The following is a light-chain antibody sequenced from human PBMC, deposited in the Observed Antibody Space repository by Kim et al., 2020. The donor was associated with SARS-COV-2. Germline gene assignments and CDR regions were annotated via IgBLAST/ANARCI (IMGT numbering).Light chain of an antibody. CDR2: DAS. J-gene: IGKJ4*01. CDR3: QQRSNWPLT. Sequence: EIVLTQSPATLSLSPGERGTLSCRASQSVSSYLAWYQQKPGQAPRLLIYDASNRATGIPARFSGSGSGTDFTLTISSLEPEDFAVYYCQQRSNWPLTFGGGTKVDIK. V-gene: IGKV3-11*01. CDR1: QSVSSY.